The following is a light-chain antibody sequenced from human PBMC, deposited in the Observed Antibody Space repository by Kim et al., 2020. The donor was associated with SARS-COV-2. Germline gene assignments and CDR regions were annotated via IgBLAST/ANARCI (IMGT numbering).Light chain of an antibody. CDR1: QGISNY. CDR2: PAS. Sequence: ASVGDRVTIPCRASQGISNYLAWYQQKPGKVPKLLIFPASSLHSGVPSRFSGRGSGTDFTLTISSLQPEDVATYYCQKFNSAPWTFGQGTKVDIK. J-gene: IGKJ1*01. V-gene: IGKV1-27*01. CDR3: QKFNSAPWT.